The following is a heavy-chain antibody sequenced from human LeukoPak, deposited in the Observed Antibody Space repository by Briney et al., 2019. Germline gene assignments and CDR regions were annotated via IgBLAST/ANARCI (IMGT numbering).Heavy chain of an antibody. V-gene: IGHV1-58*02. J-gene: IGHJ4*02. CDR1: GFTFTSSA. CDR3: AAGGGDYYDSSGSLGY. CDR2: IVVCSGNT. Sequence: SVKVSCKASGFTFTSSAMQWVRQARGQRLEWIGWIVVCSGNTNYAQKFQERVTITRDMSTSTAYMELSSLRSEDTAVYYCAAGGGDYYDSSGSLGYWGQGTLVTVSS. D-gene: IGHD3-22*01.